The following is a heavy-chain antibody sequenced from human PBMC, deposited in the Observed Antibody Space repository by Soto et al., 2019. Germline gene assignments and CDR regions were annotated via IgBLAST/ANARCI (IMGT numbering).Heavy chain of an antibody. J-gene: IGHJ4*02. V-gene: IGHV1-8*01. D-gene: IGHD2-2*01. CDR3: AVNVVPAAMPLFDY. CDR2: MNPNIGKA. CDR1: GYTYTSYD. Sequence: GASVKVSCKASGYTYTSYDINWVRQATGQGLEWMGGMNPNIGKASYAQKFQGRVTMTRNKSTSTAYMELSSLRSEDTAVYYCAVNVVPAAMPLFDYWGQGTLVTVSS.